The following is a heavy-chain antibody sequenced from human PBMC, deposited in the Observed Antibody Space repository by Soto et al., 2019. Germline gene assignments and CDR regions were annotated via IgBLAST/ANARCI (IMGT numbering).Heavy chain of an antibody. CDR3: ASVSSPGSCYNHYNMDV. CDR1: GYTLTSYY. J-gene: IGHJ6*04. Sequence: QVQLVQSGAEVKKPGASVKVSCKASGYTLTSYYMHWVRQAPGQGLEWMGIINPSGGSTSYAQKFQGRFTRTGAEPTGPGYMELSSLGSEDRDVYSCASVSSPGSCYNHYNMDVCGKGTTFTVSS. CDR2: INPSGGST. D-gene: IGHD3-10*01. V-gene: IGHV1-46*01.